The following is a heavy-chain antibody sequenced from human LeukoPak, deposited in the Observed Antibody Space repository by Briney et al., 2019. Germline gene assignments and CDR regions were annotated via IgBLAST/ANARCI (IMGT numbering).Heavy chain of an antibody. V-gene: IGHV4-34*01. CDR3: AREVQGASDAFDI. CDR2: INHSGST. Sequence: SETLSLTCAVYGGSFSGYYWSWIRQPPGKGLEWIGEINHSGSTNYNPSLKSRVTMSVDTSKNQFSLKLSSVTAADTAVYYCAREVQGASDAFDIWGQGTMVTVSS. J-gene: IGHJ3*02. CDR1: GGSFSGYY. D-gene: IGHD1-26*01.